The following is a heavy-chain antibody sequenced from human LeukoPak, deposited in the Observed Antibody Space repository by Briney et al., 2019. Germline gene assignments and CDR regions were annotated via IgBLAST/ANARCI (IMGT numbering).Heavy chain of an antibody. CDR3: GRAQFGVVEGTGFDP. J-gene: IGHJ5*02. V-gene: IGHV4-34*01. CDR2: INHSGST. Sequence: PSETLSLTCAVYGGSFSGYYWSWIRQPPGKGLEWIGEINHSGSTNYNPSLKSRVTISVDTSKNQFSLKLSSVTAADTAVYYCGRAQFGVVEGTGFDPWGQGTLVTVSS. D-gene: IGHD3-3*01. CDR1: GGSFSGYY.